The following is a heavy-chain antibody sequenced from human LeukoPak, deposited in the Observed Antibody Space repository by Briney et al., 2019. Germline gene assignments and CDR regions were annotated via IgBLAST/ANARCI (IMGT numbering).Heavy chain of an antibody. V-gene: IGHV3-66*01. J-gene: IGHJ4*02. CDR3: AYSCSGDSCSFFDY. CDR2: IFSGGST. Sequence: PGGSLRLSCAASGXTGSSNYLSWVRQAPGKGLEWVSVIFSGGSTYYADSVKGRFTVSRDNSKSILYLQMNSLRAEDTAVYYCAYSCSGDSCSFFDYWGQGTLVTVSS. CDR1: GXTGSSNY. D-gene: IGHD2-15*01.